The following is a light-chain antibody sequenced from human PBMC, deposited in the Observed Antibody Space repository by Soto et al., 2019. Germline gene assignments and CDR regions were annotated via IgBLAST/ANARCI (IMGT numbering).Light chain of an antibody. V-gene: IGKV3-15*01. CDR1: QTMRSSH. J-gene: IGKJ4*01. CDR3: QQYNSWPRT. CDR2: AAS. Sequence: PGERATLSCRASQTMRSSHLAWYQQKPGQAPRLLIFAASSRATGVPATFSGSGSGTEFTLTISSLQSEDFAVYYCQQYNSWPRTFGGGTKVDI.